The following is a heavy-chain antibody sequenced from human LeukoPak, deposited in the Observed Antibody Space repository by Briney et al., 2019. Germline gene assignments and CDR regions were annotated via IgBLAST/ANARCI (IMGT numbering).Heavy chain of an antibody. CDR3: ASLEGYGDWYAGY. D-gene: IGHD4-17*01. CDR1: GFTFSSYG. CDR2: IWYDGSNK. V-gene: IGHV3-33*03. Sequence: QPGRSLRLSCAASGFTFSSYGMHWVRQAPGKGLEWVAVIWYDGSNKYYADSVKGRFTISRDNAQNSLSLQMNSLRAEDTAAYYCASLEGYGDWYAGYWGQGTLVTVSS. J-gene: IGHJ4*02.